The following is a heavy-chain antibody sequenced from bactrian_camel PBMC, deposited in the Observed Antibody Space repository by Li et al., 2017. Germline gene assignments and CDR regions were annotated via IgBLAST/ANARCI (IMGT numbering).Heavy chain of an antibody. D-gene: IGHD6*01. CDR2: IRTGSGLTP. V-gene: IGHV3-3*01. J-gene: IGHJ4*01. CDR3: AAELNGGRWDSCHTGAYRY. Sequence: GGGSVQAGGSLRLSCVASGDTYMYNGVAWFRQAPGKEREKVANIRTGSGLTPWYADSVRGRFTISQDNPKSTLILQMDSLKPEDAALYYCAAELNGGRWDSCHTGAYRYWGQGTQVTVS. CDR1: GDTYMYNG.